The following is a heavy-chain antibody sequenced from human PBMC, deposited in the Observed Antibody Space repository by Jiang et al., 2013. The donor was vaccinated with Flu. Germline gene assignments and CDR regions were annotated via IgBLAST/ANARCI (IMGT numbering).Heavy chain of an antibody. J-gene: IGHJ4*02. CDR2: IDYSGST. CDR1: GGSINNRNRY. CDR3: ARQGISVAGYGYFDY. Sequence: PGLVKPSETLSLTCTVSGGSINNRNRYWAWIRQPPGKGLEWIGSIDYSGSTYYNPSLKSRVTISVDTSKNQVSLKQNSVTAADTAVYYCARQGISVAGYGYFDYWGQGTLVTVSS. V-gene: IGHV4-39*07. D-gene: IGHD6-19*01.